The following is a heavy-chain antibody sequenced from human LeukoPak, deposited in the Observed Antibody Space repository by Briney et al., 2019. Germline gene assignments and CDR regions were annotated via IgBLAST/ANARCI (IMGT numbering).Heavy chain of an antibody. J-gene: IGHJ4*02. CDR3: ARAAKRRITMVRGVPYYFDY. V-gene: IGHV4-34*01. CDR2: INHSGST. Sequence: SETLSLTCAVYGGSFSGYYWSWIRQPPGKGLEWIGEINHSGSTNYNPSLKSRVTISVDTSKNQFSLKLSSVTAADMAVYYCARAAKRRITMVRGVPYYFDYWGQGTLVTVSS. CDR1: GGSFSGYY. D-gene: IGHD3-10*01.